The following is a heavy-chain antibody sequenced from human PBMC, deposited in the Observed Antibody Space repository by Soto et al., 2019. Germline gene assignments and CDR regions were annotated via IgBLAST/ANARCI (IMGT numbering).Heavy chain of an antibody. J-gene: IGHJ4*02. CDR1: GFTFSSYA. Sequence: PGGSLRLSCAASGFTFSSYAMSWVRQAPGKGLEWVSAISGSGGSTYYADSVKGRFTISRDNSKNTLYLQMNSPRAEDTAVYYCATILAGYCSGGSCHVPFDYWGQGTLVTVSS. V-gene: IGHV3-23*01. CDR3: ATILAGYCSGGSCHVPFDY. D-gene: IGHD2-15*01. CDR2: ISGSGGST.